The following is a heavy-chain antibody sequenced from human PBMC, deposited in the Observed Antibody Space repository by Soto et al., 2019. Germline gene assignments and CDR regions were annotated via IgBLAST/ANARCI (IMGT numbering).Heavy chain of an antibody. V-gene: IGHV2-5*01. CDR2: IYWNGDI. CDR1: GFSLSSTAVG. J-gene: IGHJ4*02. Sequence: QITLKESGPTLVKPTQTLTLTCSFSGFSLSSTAVGVGWIRQSPGKAPEWLALIYWNGDIQYSPSLGTRLPITTDTSQNQVVPTMTNMAPVDTATYSCARGSGWRHAYWGQGILVTLSP. D-gene: IGHD6-19*01. CDR3: ARGSGWRHAY.